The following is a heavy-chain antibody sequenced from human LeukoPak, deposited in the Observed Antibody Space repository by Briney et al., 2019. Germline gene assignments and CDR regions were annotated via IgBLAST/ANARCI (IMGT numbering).Heavy chain of an antibody. Sequence: GASVKVSCKASGYTFTSYGISWVRQAPGQGLEWMGWISAYNGNTNYAQKLQGRVTVTTDTSTSTAYMELRSLRSDDTAVYYCARDRRSGGLKGSNWFDPWGQGTLVTVSS. J-gene: IGHJ5*02. V-gene: IGHV1-18*04. D-gene: IGHD3-10*01. CDR2: ISAYNGNT. CDR1: GYTFTSYG. CDR3: ARDRRSGGLKGSNWFDP.